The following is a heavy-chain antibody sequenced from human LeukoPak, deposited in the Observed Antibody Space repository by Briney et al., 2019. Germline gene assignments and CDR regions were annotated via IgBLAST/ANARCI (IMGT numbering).Heavy chain of an antibody. D-gene: IGHD3-10*01. CDR3: ARENLWFGTFPDWFDP. CDR2: INPNTSDT. V-gene: IGHV1-2*02. J-gene: IGHJ5*02. Sequence: ASVKVSCKASGYTFTGYCMHCVRQAPGQGLEWMGSINPNTSDTYYAQKFQGRVTMTRDTSISTAYMELNRLRSDDTAVYYCARENLWFGTFPDWFDPWGQGTLVTVSS. CDR1: GYTFTGYC.